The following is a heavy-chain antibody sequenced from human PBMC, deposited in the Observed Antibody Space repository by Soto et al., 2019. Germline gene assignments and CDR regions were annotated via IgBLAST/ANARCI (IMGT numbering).Heavy chain of an antibody. CDR3: AREYYDYIWCSYRPYNWFDP. CDR1: GYTFTSYD. J-gene: IGHJ5*02. V-gene: IGHV1-8*01. Sequence: ASVKVSCKASGYTFTSYDINWVRQATGQGLEWMGWMNPNSGNTGYAQKFQGRVTMTRNTSISTAYMELSSLRSEDTAVYYCAREYYDYIWCSYRPYNWFDPWGQGTLVTVSS. CDR2: MNPNSGNT. D-gene: IGHD3-16*02.